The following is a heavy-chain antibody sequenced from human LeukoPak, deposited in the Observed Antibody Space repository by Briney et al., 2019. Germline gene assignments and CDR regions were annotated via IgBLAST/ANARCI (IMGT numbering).Heavy chain of an antibody. CDR2: LSFDGSRQ. CDR1: GFTFSAFG. D-gene: IGHD3-10*01. J-gene: IGHJ6*03. V-gene: IGHV3-30*18. Sequence: AGRSLRLSCAASGFTFSAFGMHWVRQAPGKGLEWVAVLSFDGSRQYYADAVRGRFIISRDISKNTLFLQMNNLRAEDTAVYYCAKTMVRGVLPYYYYYMDVWGKGTTVTVSS. CDR3: AKTMVRGVLPYYYYYMDV.